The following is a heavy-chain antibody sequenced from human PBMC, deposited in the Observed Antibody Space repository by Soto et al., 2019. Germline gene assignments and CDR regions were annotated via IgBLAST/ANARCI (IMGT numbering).Heavy chain of an antibody. CDR3: ARGVYGSENYYAGTSAFDI. Sequence: QVQLEQSGAEVKKPGSSVKISCKASGGTLSDHGVSWLRQAPGQGLEWVGGTIPVFNTAKYAPKFQGRVTIAADKSTNIAYLELGSLSSDDTAFYYCARGVYGSENYYAGTSAFDIWGQGILVIVSS. J-gene: IGHJ3*02. V-gene: IGHV1-69*06. CDR1: GGTLSDHG. CDR2: TIPVFNTA. D-gene: IGHD3-10*01.